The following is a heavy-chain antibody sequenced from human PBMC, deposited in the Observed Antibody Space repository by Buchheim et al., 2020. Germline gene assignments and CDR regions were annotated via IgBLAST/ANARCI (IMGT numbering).Heavy chain of an antibody. CDR3: ARRMTFGATPGLDP. CDR1: GFTFSSYA. Sequence: EVQVVESGGGLVQPGGCLRLSCAASGFTFSSYAMTWVRQAPGKGLEWVSTIFNTAGGTYYADSVKGRFTISRDNSQNMVYLQMNTLGAEDTALYYCARRMTFGATPGLDPWGQGTL. J-gene: IGHJ5*02. V-gene: IGHV3-23*04. CDR2: IFNTAGGT. D-gene: IGHD3/OR15-3a*01.